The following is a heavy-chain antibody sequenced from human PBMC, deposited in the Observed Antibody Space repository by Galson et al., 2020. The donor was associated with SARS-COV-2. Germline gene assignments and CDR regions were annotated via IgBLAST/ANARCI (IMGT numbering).Heavy chain of an antibody. CDR2: IAHSGTT. CDR1: AGSFSGYC. J-gene: IGHJ3*01. Sequence: SETLSLTCAVYAGSFSGYCWSWIRQPPAQGLGWIGEIAHSGTTNYSTSLKTRATILRDMSKNRFSLRLTSVTGADTAAFSCAWVEEYYFWRGSGGRDCFDVWGQGTTVTGSS. V-gene: IGHV4-34*01. CDR3: AWVEEYYFWRGSGGRDCFDV. D-gene: IGHD3-3*01.